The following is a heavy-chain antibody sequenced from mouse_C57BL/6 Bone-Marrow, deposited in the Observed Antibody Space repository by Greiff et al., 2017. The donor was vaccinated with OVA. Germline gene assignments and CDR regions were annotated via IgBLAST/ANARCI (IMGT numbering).Heavy chain of an antibody. CDR2: ILPGSGST. J-gene: IGHJ4*01. CDR1: GYTFTGYW. CDR3: ARGRYDAMDY. Sequence: QVQLQQSGAELMKPGASVKLSCKATGYTFTGYWIEWVKQRPGHGLEWIGEILPGSGSTNYNAKFKGKATFTADTSSNTAYMQLRSLTTGDSAIHYLARGRYDAMDYWGQGTSGT. V-gene: IGHV1-9*01.